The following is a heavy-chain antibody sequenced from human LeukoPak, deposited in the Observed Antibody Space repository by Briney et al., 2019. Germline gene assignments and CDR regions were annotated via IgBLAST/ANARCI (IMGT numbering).Heavy chain of an antibody. CDR1: GFTFSSYG. Sequence: PGRSLRLSCAASGFTFSSYGMHWVRQAPGKGLEWVAVISYDGSNKYYADSVKGRFTISRDNSKNTLYLQMNSLRAEDTAVYYCARAVNYSDSWPEYYFDFWGQGTLVTVSS. D-gene: IGHD4-11*01. V-gene: IGHV3-30*03. CDR3: ARAVNYSDSWPEYYFDF. CDR2: ISYDGSNK. J-gene: IGHJ4*02.